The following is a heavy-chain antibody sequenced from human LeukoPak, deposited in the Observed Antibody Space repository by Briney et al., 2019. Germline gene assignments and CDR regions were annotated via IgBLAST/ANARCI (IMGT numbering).Heavy chain of an antibody. J-gene: IGHJ4*02. CDR2: ISSSGSTI. CDR3: AREPGSGWYKEGIFDY. D-gene: IGHD6-19*01. V-gene: IGHV3-48*03. Sequence: PGGSLRLSCAASGFTFSSYEMNWVRQAPGKGLEWVSYISSSGSTIYYADSVKGRFTISRDNAKNSLYLQMNSLRAEDTAVYYCAREPGSGWYKEGIFDYWGQGTLVTVSS. CDR1: GFTFSSYE.